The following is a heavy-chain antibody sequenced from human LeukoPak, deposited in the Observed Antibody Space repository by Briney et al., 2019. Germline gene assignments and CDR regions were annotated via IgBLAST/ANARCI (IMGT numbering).Heavy chain of an antibody. CDR2: ISGSGGST. CDR3: ATRPYYFDY. J-gene: IGHJ4*02. V-gene: IGHV3-23*01. Sequence: GGSLRLSCAASGFSFNDHSMNWVRQAPGKGLEWVSAISGSGGSTYYADSVKGRFTISRDNSKNTLYLQMNSLRAEDTAVYYCATRPYYFDYWGQGTLVTVSS. CDR1: GFSFNDHS.